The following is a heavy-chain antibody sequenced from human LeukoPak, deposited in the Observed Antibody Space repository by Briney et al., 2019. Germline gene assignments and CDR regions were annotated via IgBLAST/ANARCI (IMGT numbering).Heavy chain of an antibody. D-gene: IGHD3-22*01. Sequence: GGSLRLSCAASGFTFSSYGMHWVRQAPGKGLEWVAFIRYDGSNKYYADSVKGRFTIPRDNSKNTLYLQMNSLRAEDTAVYYCAKDGGSDYYDSSGYYGDYWGQGTLVTVSS. CDR1: GFTFSSYG. CDR2: IRYDGSNK. J-gene: IGHJ4*02. CDR3: AKDGGSDYYDSSGYYGDY. V-gene: IGHV3-30*02.